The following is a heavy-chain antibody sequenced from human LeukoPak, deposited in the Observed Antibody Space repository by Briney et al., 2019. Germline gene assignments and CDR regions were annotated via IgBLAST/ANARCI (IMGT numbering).Heavy chain of an antibody. CDR1: EDTFTNYA. CDR2: VIPMGARA. V-gene: IGHV1-69*13. Sequence: GASLKVSCKASEDTFTNYAIAWVRQAPGQGLEWMGGVIPMGARAVSAPSFRDRVIITADASTTTTYMTLSSLRSDDTAVYYCARAYYQSNGPEPFFDYWGQGTLVTVSS. CDR3: ARAYYQSNGPEPFFDY. D-gene: IGHD3-22*01. J-gene: IGHJ4*02.